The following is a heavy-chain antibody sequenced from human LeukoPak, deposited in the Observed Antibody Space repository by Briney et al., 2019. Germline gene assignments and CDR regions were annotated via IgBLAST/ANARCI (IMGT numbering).Heavy chain of an antibody. CDR2: ISYDGSNK. CDR3: ARDGKWLRFLDF. J-gene: IGHJ4*02. D-gene: IGHD5-12*01. Sequence: PGRSLRLSCAASGFTFSSYAMHWVRQAPSKGREWVAVISYDGSNKYYADSVKGRFTISRDNSKNTLYLQMNSLRAEDTAVYYCARDGKWLRFLDFWGQGTLVTASS. V-gene: IGHV3-30-3*01. CDR1: GFTFSSYA.